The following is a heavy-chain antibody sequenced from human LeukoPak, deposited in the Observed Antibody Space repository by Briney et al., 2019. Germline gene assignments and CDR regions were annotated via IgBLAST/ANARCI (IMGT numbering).Heavy chain of an antibody. CDR3: ARDLGCSSTSCYISIGDAFDI. Sequence: GASVKVSCKASGGTFSSYAISWVRQAPGQGLEWMGGIIPIFGTANYAQKFQGRVTITTDESTSTAYMELSSLRSEDTAVYYCARDLGCSSTSCYISIGDAFDIWGQGTMVTVSS. D-gene: IGHD2-2*02. CDR1: GGTFSSYA. J-gene: IGHJ3*02. V-gene: IGHV1-69*05. CDR2: IIPIFGTA.